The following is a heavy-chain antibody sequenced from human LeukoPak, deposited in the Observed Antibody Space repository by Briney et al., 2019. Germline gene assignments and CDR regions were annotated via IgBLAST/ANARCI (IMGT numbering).Heavy chain of an antibody. CDR1: GGSFSGYY. CDR3: ARGRDYGDYASFTDY. J-gene: IGHJ4*02. V-gene: IGHV4-34*01. Sequence: SETLSLTCAVYGGSFSGYYWSWIRQPPGKGLEWIGEINHSGSTNYNPSLKSRVTISVDTSKNQFSLKLSSVTAADTAVYYCARGRDYGDYASFTDYWGQGTLVTVSS. D-gene: IGHD4-17*01. CDR2: INHSGST.